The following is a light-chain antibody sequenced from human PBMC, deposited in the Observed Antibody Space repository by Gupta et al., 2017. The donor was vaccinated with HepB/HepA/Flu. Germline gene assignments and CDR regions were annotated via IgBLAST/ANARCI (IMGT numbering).Light chain of an antibody. Sequence: ETVLTQSPGTLSLSPGEIATLSCRSSQNINSGYLARYQQRSGQAPRLVMYGVSSRATGIPDRFRGSGSGTDFTLTISRLEPEDFAVYYCQEYGRLSWTFGPGTKVEIK. V-gene: IGKV3-20*01. J-gene: IGKJ1*01. CDR2: GVS. CDR1: QNINSGY. CDR3: QEYGRLSWT.